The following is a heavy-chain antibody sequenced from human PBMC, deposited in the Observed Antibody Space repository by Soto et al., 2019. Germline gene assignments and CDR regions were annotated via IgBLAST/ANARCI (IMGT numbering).Heavy chain of an antibody. D-gene: IGHD3-10*01. V-gene: IGHV4-4*07. CDR2: VYSSGTT. CDR1: GGSINSYW. J-gene: IGHJ4*02. CDR3: ARDIGSFAYGEGY. Sequence: SETLSVTCSVSGGSINSYWWSWIRQPAGKGLEWIGRVYSSGTTDYNPSLNSRATMSVETSENQFSLKLSSVTAADTAVYYCARDIGSFAYGEGYRGQGIQVTVYS.